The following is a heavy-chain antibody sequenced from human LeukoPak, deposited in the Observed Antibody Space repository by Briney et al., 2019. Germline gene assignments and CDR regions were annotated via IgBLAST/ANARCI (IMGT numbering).Heavy chain of an antibody. Sequence: GGSLRLSCAASGFTFRSYSMNWVRQAPGKGLEWVSYISSSSSGIYYADSVKGRFTISRDNAKNSLYLQMNSLRDEDTAVYYCARDGTGYYGSGSYYNLDWGQGTLSPSPQ. CDR1: GFTFRSYS. D-gene: IGHD3-10*01. CDR2: ISSSSSGI. V-gene: IGHV3-48*02. J-gene: IGHJ4*02. CDR3: ARDGTGYYGSGSYYNLD.